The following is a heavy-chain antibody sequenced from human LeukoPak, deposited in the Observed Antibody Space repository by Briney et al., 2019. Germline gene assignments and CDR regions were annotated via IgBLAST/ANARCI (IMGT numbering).Heavy chain of an antibody. CDR1: GFTFSNYW. CDR3: ARWGSGWYY. D-gene: IGHD6-19*01. CDR2: IKQDGSAT. Sequence: GSLRLSCAASGFTFSNYWMSWVRQAPGKGLEWVANIKQDGSATYYVDSVKGRFTISRDNAKNSLYLQMNSLRVEDAALYYCARWGSGWYYWGQGILVTVSS. V-gene: IGHV3-7*05. J-gene: IGHJ4*02.